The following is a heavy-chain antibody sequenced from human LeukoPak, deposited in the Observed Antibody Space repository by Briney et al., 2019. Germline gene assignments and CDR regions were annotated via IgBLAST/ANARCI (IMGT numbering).Heavy chain of an antibody. Sequence: GESLQISCKGSGYNFTSYWIGWVRQMPGKGLEWMGIIYPGDSDTRYSPSFQGQVTISADKSISTAYLQWSSLKASDTAMYYCARPYSSGWSGFAAFDIWGQGTMATVSS. CDR3: ARPYSSGWSGFAAFDI. V-gene: IGHV5-51*01. CDR1: GYNFTSYW. J-gene: IGHJ3*02. CDR2: IYPGDSDT. D-gene: IGHD6-19*01.